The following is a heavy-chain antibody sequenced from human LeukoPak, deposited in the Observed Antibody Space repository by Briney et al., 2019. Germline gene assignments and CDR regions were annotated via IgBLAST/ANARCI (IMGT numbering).Heavy chain of an antibody. CDR2: ISGSGGST. V-gene: IGHV3-23*01. Sequence: PGGSQRLSCAASGFTFSSYAMSWVRQAPGKGLEWVSAISGSGGSTYYADSVKGRFTISRDNSKNTLYLQMNSLRAEDTAVYYCANRGSYEYYFDYWGQGTLVTVSS. D-gene: IGHD1-26*01. CDR1: GFTFSSYA. CDR3: ANRGSYEYYFDY. J-gene: IGHJ4*02.